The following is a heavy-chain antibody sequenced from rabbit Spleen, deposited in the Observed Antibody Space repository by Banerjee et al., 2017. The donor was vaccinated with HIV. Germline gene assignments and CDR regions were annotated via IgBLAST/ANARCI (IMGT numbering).Heavy chain of an antibody. J-gene: IGHJ4*01. CDR1: GFSFNSIFW. CDR2: IDSGSSGFT. Sequence: QSLEESGGDMVKPGASLTLTCTTSGFSFNSIFWICWVRQAPGKGLEWIACIDSGSSGFTYFASWTKGRFTISKTSSTTVTLQMTSLTAADTATYFCARNFDLWGQGTLVTVS. CDR3: ARNFDL. V-gene: IGHV1S40*01.